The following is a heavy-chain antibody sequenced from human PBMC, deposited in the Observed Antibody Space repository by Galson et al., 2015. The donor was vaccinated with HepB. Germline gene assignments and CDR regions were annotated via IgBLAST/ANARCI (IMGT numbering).Heavy chain of an antibody. V-gene: IGHV1-69*10. Sequence: SVKVSCKASGGTFSSYAISWVRQAPGQGLEWMGGIIPILGIANYAQKFQGRVTITADKSTSTAYMELSSLRSEDTAVYYCARQRSRPNCSDGSCYSAKGRPFDPWGQGTLVTVSS. CDR1: GGTFSSYA. D-gene: IGHD2-15*01. J-gene: IGHJ5*02. CDR3: ARQRSRPNCSDGSCYSAKGRPFDP. CDR2: IIPILGIA.